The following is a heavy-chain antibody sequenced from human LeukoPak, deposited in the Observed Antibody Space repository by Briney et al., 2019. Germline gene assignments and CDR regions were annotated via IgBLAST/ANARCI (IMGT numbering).Heavy chain of an antibody. CDR3: ARESEYCSGGTCLGNWFDP. CDR2: IYYSGST. J-gene: IGHJ5*02. CDR1: GGSISRSSYY. V-gene: IGHV4-39*02. Sequence: SETLSLTCTVSGGSISRSSYYWGWIRQPPGKGLEWIGSIYYSGSTYYNPSLKSRVTISVDTSKNQFSLKLSSVTAADTAVYYCARESEYCSGGTCLGNWFDPWGQGTLVTVSS. D-gene: IGHD2-15*01.